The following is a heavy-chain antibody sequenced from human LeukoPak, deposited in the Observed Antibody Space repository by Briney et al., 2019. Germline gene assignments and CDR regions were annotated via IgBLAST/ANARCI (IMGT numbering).Heavy chain of an antibody. CDR2: INPSGGST. V-gene: IGHV1-46*01. Sequence: ASVKVSCKASGYTFTSYYMHWVRQARGQGLEWMGIINPSGGSTSYAQKFQGRVTMTRDTSTSTVYMELSSLRSEDTAVYYCARGSYYYDGSGLYYFDYWGQGTLVTVSS. CDR3: ARGSYYYDGSGLYYFDY. CDR1: GYTFTSYY. D-gene: IGHD3-22*01. J-gene: IGHJ4*02.